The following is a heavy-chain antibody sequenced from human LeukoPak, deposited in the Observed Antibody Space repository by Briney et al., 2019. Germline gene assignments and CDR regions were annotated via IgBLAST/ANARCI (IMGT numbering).Heavy chain of an antibody. J-gene: IGHJ4*02. D-gene: IGHD3-22*01. Sequence: GESLKISCKASGYSFANYWIGWVRQMPGKGLEWMGIIYPGDSDTRYSPSFDGQVTISAEKSISTAYLQWNSLKTSDTAMYYCARRPSSGYYGSHFDYWGQGTLVTVSS. CDR3: ARRPSSGYYGSHFDY. CDR2: IYPGDSDT. V-gene: IGHV5-51*01. CDR1: GYSFANYW.